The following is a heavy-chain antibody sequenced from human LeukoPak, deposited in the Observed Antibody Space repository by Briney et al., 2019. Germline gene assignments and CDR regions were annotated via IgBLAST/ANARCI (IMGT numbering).Heavy chain of an antibody. D-gene: IGHD6-19*01. CDR2: ISPTSHI. CDR3: AKIPGYSSRWYDWKPGYFDY. Sequence: GGSLRLSCAASGFTFSDSSMNWVRQGPGKGLEWLSYISPTSHILYADSVKGRFTISRDNAKNSLYLQMNSLRAEDTAVYYCAKIPGYSSRWYDWKPGYFDYWGQGTLVTVSS. V-gene: IGHV3-69-1*02. CDR1: GFTFSDSS. J-gene: IGHJ4*02.